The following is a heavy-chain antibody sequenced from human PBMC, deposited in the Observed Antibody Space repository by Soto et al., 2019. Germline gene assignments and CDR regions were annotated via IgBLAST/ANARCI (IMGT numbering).Heavy chain of an antibody. D-gene: IGHD2-2*01. CDR2: INHSGST. V-gene: IGHV4-34*01. Sequence: SETLSLTCAVYGASFSGYYWSWLRQPPGKGLEWIGQINHSGSTNYNPSLKSRVTISVDTSKNQFSLKLSSVTAADTAVYYCAREVVVVPTRPYYMDVWGKGTTVTVSS. CDR1: GASFSGYY. CDR3: AREVVVVPTRPYYMDV. J-gene: IGHJ6*03.